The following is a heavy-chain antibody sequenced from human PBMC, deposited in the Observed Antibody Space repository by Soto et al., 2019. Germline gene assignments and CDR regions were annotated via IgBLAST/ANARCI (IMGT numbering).Heavy chain of an antibody. Sequence: GGSLRLSCAASGFTFSSYAMHWVCQAPGKGLEWVAVISYDGSNKYYADSVKGRFTISRDNSKNTLYLQMNSLRAEDTAVYYCARECTGRYGMDVWGQGTRFTVSS. CDR1: GFTFSSYA. J-gene: IGHJ6*02. CDR3: ARECTGRYGMDV. CDR2: ISYDGSNK. V-gene: IGHV3-30-3*01.